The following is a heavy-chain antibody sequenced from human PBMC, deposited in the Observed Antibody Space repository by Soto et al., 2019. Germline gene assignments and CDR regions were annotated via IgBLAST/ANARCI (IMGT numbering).Heavy chain of an antibody. J-gene: IGHJ6*02. CDR3: AIFGVDPSSIGMDV. CDR1: GYTFTTYD. D-gene: IGHD3-3*01. CDR2: MNTKSGNT. V-gene: IGHV1-8*01. Sequence: GASVKVSCKASGYTFTTYDINWVRQATGQGLEWMGWMNTKSGNTGYAQKFQGRVTMTRNTSISTAFMELSSLTSEDTAFYYCAIFGVDPSSIGMDVWGQGTTVTVSS.